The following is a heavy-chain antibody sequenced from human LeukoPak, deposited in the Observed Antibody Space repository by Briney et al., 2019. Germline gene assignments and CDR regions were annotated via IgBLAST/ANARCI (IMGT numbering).Heavy chain of an antibody. V-gene: IGHV3-21*01. D-gene: IGHD2-8*01. CDR1: GFAFIDYS. CDR3: ARGGSTNGIDY. Sequence: GGSLRLSCAASGFAFIDYSMNWVRQAPGKGLEWVSSISSSSSYIYYADSVKGRFTISRDNAKNSLYLQMNSLRAEDTAVYYCARGGSTNGIDYWGQGTLVTVSS. J-gene: IGHJ4*02. CDR2: ISSSSSYI.